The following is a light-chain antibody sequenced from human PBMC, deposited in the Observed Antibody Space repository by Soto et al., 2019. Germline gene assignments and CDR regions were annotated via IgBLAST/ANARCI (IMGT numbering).Light chain of an antibody. J-gene: IGLJ3*02. CDR1: SSNIGSNS. V-gene: IGLV1-47*02. CDR2: SYN. Sequence: QSVLTQPPSASGTPGQRVTISCSGSSSNIGSNSVYWYQQLPGTAPKLLIYSYNQRPSGVPDRFSGSKSGTSASLAISGLRSEDEADYYCAAWDDSVSGRMFGGGTQLTVL. CDR3: AAWDDSVSGRM.